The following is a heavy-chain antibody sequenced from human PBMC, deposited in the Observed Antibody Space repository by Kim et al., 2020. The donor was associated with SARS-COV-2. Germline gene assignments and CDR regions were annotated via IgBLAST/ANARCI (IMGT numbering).Heavy chain of an antibody. Sequence: SETLSLTCTVSGGSISSGGYYWSWIRQHLGKGLEWIGYIYYSGSTYYNTSLKSRVTISVDTSKNQFSLKLSSVTAADTAVYYCARVARITIFGVVNSAFDIWGQGTMVTVSS. CDR3: ARVARITIFGVVNSAFDI. V-gene: IGHV4-31*03. CDR2: IYYSGST. D-gene: IGHD3-3*01. J-gene: IGHJ3*02. CDR1: GGSISSGGYY.